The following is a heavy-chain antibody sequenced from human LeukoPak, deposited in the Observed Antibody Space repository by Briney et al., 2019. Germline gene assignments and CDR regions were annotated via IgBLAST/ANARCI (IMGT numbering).Heavy chain of an antibody. CDR2: IYYSGST. D-gene: IGHD3-22*01. CDR3: ARRYYYDSSGYYDY. Sequence: SETLSLTCTVSGGSISSSSYYWGWIRQPPGKGLEWIGSIYYSGSTYYNPSLKSRVTISVDTPKNQFSLKLSSVTAADTAVYYCARRYYYDSSGYYDYWGQGTLVTVSS. J-gene: IGHJ4*02. CDR1: GGSISSSSYY. V-gene: IGHV4-39*01.